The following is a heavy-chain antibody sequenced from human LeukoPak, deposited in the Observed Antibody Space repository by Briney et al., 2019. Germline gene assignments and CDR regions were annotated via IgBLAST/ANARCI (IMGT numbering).Heavy chain of an antibody. D-gene: IGHD3-9*01. J-gene: IGHJ4*02. CDR2: ISGSGGST. CDR1: GFTFSSYA. V-gene: IGHV3-23*01. Sequence: PGGSLRLSCAASGFTFSSYAMSWVRQAPGKGLEWVSAISGSGGSTYYADSVKGRFTISRDNAKNSLYLQMDSLRAEDTAVYYCARTSGTGWSYWGQGTLVTVSS. CDR3: ARTSGTGWSY.